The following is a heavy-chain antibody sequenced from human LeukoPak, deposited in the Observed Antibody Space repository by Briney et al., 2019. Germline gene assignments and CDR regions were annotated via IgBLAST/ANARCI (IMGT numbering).Heavy chain of an antibody. J-gene: IGHJ4*02. CDR1: GFTFSSYDFSNYA. CDR3: AKFYGDYFRTTFFDS. D-gene: IGHD4-17*01. Sequence: PGGSLRLSCAASGFTFSSYDFSNYAMSWVRQAPGKGLEWVSAISGIGDTTYYTGSVKGRFTISRDNSKSTLHLQMNSLRAEDTAVYFCAKFYGDYFRTTFFDSWGQGTLVTVSS. V-gene: IGHV3-23*01. CDR2: ISGIGDTT.